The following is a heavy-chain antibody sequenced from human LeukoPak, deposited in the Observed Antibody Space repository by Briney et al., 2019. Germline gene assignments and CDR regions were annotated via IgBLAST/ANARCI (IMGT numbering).Heavy chain of an antibody. D-gene: IGHD6-13*01. Sequence: GGSLRLSCAASGFTFSSYEMSWVRQAPGKGLEWVSYTSSSGSTIYYADSVKGRFTISRDNAKNSLYLQMNSLRAEDTAVYYCARSESSRYSSSRYFDYWGRGTLVTVSS. V-gene: IGHV3-48*03. CDR3: ARSESSRYSSSRYFDY. J-gene: IGHJ4*02. CDR1: GFTFSSYE. CDR2: TSSSGSTI.